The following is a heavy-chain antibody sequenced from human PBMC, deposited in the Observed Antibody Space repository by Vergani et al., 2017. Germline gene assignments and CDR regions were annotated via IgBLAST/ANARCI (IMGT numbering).Heavy chain of an antibody. J-gene: IGHJ6*03. V-gene: IGHV1-69*01. CDR2: IIPIFGTA. Sequence: QVQLVQSGAEVKKPGSSVKVSCKASGGTFSSYAISWVRQAPGQGLEWMGGIIPIFGTANYAQKFQGRVTITADESTSTAYMELSSLRSEDTAVYYCARENNYDFWSGYYGAYYYMDVWGKGTTVTVSS. CDR3: ARENNYDFWSGYYGAYYYMDV. D-gene: IGHD3-3*01. CDR1: GGTFSSYA.